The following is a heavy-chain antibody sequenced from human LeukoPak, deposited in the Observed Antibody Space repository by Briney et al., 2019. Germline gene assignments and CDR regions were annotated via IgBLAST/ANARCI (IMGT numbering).Heavy chain of an antibody. CDR1: GFTFSSYW. V-gene: IGHV3-74*01. CDR3: ARAPSEIGGYYPEYFRH. CDR2: IKSDGST. D-gene: IGHD3-22*01. J-gene: IGHJ1*01. Sequence: GGSLRLSCAASGFTFSSYWMHWVRQAPGKGLVWVSRIKSDGSTRYADSVRGRFTISRDNAKNTVSLQMTSLRAEDTGVYYCARAPSEIGGYYPEYFRHWGQGTLVIVSS.